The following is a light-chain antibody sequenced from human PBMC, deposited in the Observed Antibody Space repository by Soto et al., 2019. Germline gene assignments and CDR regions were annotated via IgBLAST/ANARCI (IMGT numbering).Light chain of an antibody. CDR2: EVT. CDR1: SSDVGGYNY. V-gene: IGLV2-11*01. Sequence: QSALTQPASVSGSPGQSITISCTGTSSDVGGYNYVSWYQQHPGKAPKLMIYEVTKRPSGVPDRFSGSKSGNTASLTISGLQAEDEADYYCCSYAASYTLVFGGGTKLTVL. J-gene: IGLJ2*01. CDR3: CSYAASYTLV.